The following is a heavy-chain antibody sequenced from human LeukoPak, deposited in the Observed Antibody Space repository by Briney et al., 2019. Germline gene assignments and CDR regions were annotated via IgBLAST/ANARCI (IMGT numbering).Heavy chain of an antibody. CDR2: VIPIFGTA. Sequence: SVKVSCKASGGTFSSYAISWVRQAPGQGLEWMGGVIPIFGTANYAQKFQGRVAITADESTSTAYMELSSLRSEDTAVYYCASLFLTGYGPVGSDAFDIWGQGTMVTVSS. V-gene: IGHV1-69*01. CDR1: GGTFSSYA. CDR3: ASLFLTGYGPVGSDAFDI. D-gene: IGHD3-9*01. J-gene: IGHJ3*02.